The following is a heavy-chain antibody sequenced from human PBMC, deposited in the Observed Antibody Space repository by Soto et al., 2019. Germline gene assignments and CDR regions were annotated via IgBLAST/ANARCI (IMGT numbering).Heavy chain of an antibody. J-gene: IGHJ5*02. CDR1: GGTFSSYA. CDR2: IIPIFGTA. Sequence: GASVKVSCKASGGTFSSYAISWVRQAPGQGLEWMGGIIPIFGTANYAQKFQGRVTITADESTSTAYMELSSLRSEDTAVYYCARDGAYYYGSGSYYNEAWFDPWGQGTLVTVSS. V-gene: IGHV1-69*13. CDR3: ARDGAYYYGSGSYYNEAWFDP. D-gene: IGHD3-10*01.